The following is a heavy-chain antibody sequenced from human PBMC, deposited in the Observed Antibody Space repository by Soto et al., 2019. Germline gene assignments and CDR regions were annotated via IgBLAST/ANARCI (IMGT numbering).Heavy chain of an antibody. J-gene: IGHJ4*02. CDR1: GYTFTSYS. CDR3: ARDRRGYCSGGRCYSLDY. CDR2: INPSGGTT. D-gene: IGHD2-15*01. Sequence: QVQLVQSGAEVKKPGASVKLSCEASGYTFTSYSLHWVRQAPGQGLEWMGIINPSGGTTTYAQEFQGRVTMTRDTSTSTVYMELSSLTSEDAAIYFCARDRRGYCSGGRCYSLDYWGRGTLVTVAS. V-gene: IGHV1-46*01.